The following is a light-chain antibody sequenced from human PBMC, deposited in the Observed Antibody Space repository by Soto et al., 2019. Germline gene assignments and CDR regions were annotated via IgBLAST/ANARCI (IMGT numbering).Light chain of an antibody. CDR2: KAS. Sequence: DIQLTQSPSTLSASVPDGVNIXWLASQSISSWLAWYQQKPGKAPKLLIYKASSLESGVPSRFSGSGSGTEFSLTISSLQPEDFATYYCQQYNAYPWTFGQGTKVDI. V-gene: IGKV1-5*03. CDR1: QSISSW. CDR3: QQYNAYPWT. J-gene: IGKJ1*01.